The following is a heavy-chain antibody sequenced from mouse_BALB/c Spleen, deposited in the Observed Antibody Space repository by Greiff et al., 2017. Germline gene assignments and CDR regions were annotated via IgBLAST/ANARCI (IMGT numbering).Heavy chain of an antibody. CDR1: GYTFTSYW. J-gene: IGHJ3*01. CDR3: TRVGAIGLFAY. Sequence: QVQLKQPGAELVRPGASVKLSCKASGYTFTSYWINWVKQRPGQGLEWIGNIYPSDSYTNYNQKFKDKATLTVDKSSSTAYMQLSSPTSEDSAVYYCTRVGAIGLFAYWGQGTLVTVSA. V-gene: IGHV1-69*02. D-gene: IGHD1-1*01. CDR2: IYPSDSYT.